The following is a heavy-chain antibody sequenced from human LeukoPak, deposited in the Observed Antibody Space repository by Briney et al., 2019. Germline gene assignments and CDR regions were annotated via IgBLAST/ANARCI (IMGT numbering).Heavy chain of an antibody. CDR3: AKGSRLREAGSYRF. CDR1: GCIFGSYA. V-gene: IGHV1-69*04. J-gene: IGHJ4*02. Sequence: GASVKLSCTASGCIFGSYAMNWVRQAPGQGLEWLGRIIPIFGKPNYAETVKGRVTISADNCTRTVYLELNSLRAEDTALYYCAKGSRLREAGSYRFWGQGTLVTVSS. D-gene: IGHD3-16*02. CDR2: IIPIFGKP.